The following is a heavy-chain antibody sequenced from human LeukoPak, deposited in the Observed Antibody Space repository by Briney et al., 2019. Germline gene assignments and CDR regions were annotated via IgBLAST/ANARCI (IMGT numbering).Heavy chain of an antibody. J-gene: IGHJ3*02. Sequence: GGSLRLSCGASGLTLSSYSMNWVRQAPGKGLEWVSYISSSSSTIYYADSVKGLFTISRDNAKNSLYLQMNSLRAEDTAVYYCAREGPNDAFDIWGQGTMVTVSS. CDR2: ISSSSSTI. CDR3: AREGPNDAFDI. CDR1: GLTLSSYS. V-gene: IGHV3-48*01.